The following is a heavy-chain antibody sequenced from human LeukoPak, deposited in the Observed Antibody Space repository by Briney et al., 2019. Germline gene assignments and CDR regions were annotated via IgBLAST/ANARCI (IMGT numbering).Heavy chain of an antibody. CDR2: ISSSSSYI. Sequence: GGSLRLSRAASGFTFSSYSMNWVRQAPGKGLEWVSSISSSSSYIYYADSVKGRFTISRDNAKNSLYLQMNSLRAEDTAVYYCARVAKFQPDAFDIWGQGTMVTVSS. J-gene: IGHJ3*02. CDR1: GFTFSSYS. CDR3: ARVAKFQPDAFDI. V-gene: IGHV3-21*01.